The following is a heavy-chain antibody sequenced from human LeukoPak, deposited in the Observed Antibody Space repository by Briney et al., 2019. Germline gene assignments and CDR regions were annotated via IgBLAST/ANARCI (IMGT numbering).Heavy chain of an antibody. CDR2: ILTSGST. CDR1: GGSISSYY. J-gene: IGHJ4*02. V-gene: IGHV4-4*07. Sequence: SETLSLTCTVSGGSISSYYWSWIRQPAGKGLEWIGRILTSGSTNYNPSLQSRVTMSVDTSKNQFSLKLNSMTAADTAVYCCAREFSYGSNGRGFDYWGQGTLVTVSS. CDR3: AREFSYGSNGRGFDY. D-gene: IGHD4-23*01.